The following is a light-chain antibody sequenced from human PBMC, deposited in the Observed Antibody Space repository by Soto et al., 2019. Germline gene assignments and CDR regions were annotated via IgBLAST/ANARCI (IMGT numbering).Light chain of an antibody. CDR3: SSYTSRSTLV. CDR2: EVT. J-gene: IGLJ1*01. V-gene: IGLV2-14*01. Sequence: QSVLTQPASVSGSPGQSITISCTGTSSDVGGYNYVSWYQQHPGKAPKLMIYEVTNRPSGVSNRFSGSKSGNTASLTTSGLQAEDEADYYCSSYTSRSTLVFGTRTKVTVL. CDR1: SSDVGGYNY.